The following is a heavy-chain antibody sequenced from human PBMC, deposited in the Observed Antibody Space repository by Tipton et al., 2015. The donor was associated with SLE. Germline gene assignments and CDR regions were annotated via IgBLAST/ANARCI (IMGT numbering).Heavy chain of an antibody. D-gene: IGHD7-27*01. CDR2: IYHSGST. CDR3: ARDPTGDKGY. V-gene: IGHV4-38-2*02. Sequence: LRLSCNVSGYSINRGYSWGWIRQPPGKGLEWIGRIYHSGSTYYSPSLKNRVTISIDRSKNQFSLNLSSVTAADTAVYFCARDPTGDKGYWGPGTLVTVSS. J-gene: IGHJ4*02. CDR1: GYSINRGYS.